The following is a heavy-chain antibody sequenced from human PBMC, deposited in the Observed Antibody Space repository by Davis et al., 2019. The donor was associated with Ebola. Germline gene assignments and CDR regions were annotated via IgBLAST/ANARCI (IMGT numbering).Heavy chain of an antibody. Sequence: MPSETLSLTCTVSGGSISNYYWGWIRQPPGKGLEWIGNIYYSGSTYYNPSLKSRVTISVDTPKNLFSLKLSSVTAADTAVYYCARGHSYGSMVYGVDVWDQGTTVSVSS. CDR3: ARGHSYGSMVYGVDV. D-gene: IGHD5-18*01. CDR2: IYYSGST. CDR1: GGSISNYY. V-gene: IGHV4-39*01. J-gene: IGHJ6*02.